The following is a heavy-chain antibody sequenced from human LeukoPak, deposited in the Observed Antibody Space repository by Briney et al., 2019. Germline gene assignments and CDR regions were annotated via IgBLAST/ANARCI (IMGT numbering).Heavy chain of an antibody. CDR3: ARAGYSSGFWGFLDY. D-gene: IGHD6-19*01. V-gene: IGHV4-59*01. Sequence: PSETLSLTCTVSGGSISSYYWGWIRQPPGKGLEWVGYIYYSGSTNYNPSPKSRVTISVDTSKNQFSLKLSSVTAADTAVYYCARAGYSSGFWGFLDYWGQGTLVTVSS. CDR1: GGSISSYY. J-gene: IGHJ4*02. CDR2: IYYSGST.